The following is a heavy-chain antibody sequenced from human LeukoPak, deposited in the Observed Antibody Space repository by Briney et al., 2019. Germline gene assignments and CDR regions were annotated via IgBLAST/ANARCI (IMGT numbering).Heavy chain of an antibody. V-gene: IGHV3-30*18. J-gene: IGHJ2*01. CDR2: ISYDGSNK. CDR1: GFTFSSYG. D-gene: IGHD3-10*01. CDR3: AKDGSITMVRGVRFYWDFDL. Sequence: GRSLRLSCAASGFTFSSYGMHWVRQAPGKGLEWVAVISYDGSNKYYADSVKGRFTISRDNSKNTLYLQMNSLRAEDTAVYYCAKDGSITMVRGVRFYWDFDLWGRGTLVTVSS.